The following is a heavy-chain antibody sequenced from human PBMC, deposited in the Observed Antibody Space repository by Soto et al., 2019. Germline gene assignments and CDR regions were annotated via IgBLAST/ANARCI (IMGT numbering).Heavy chain of an antibody. CDR1: GFTFSSYG. J-gene: IGHJ5*02. CDR3: AREMGACSDSSCYPGPYDS. CDR2: IWYDGSNK. V-gene: IGHV3-33*01. Sequence: GGSLRLSCAASGFTFSSYGMHWVRQAPGKGLEWVAVIWYDGSNKYYADSVKGRFTISRDNSKNTLYLQMNSLRAEDTAVYYCAREMGACSDSSCYPGPYDSWGQGTLVTVSS. D-gene: IGHD3-16*01.